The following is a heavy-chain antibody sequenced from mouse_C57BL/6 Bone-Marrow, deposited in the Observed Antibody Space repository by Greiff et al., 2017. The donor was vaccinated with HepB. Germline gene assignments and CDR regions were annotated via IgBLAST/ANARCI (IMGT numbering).Heavy chain of an antibody. J-gene: IGHJ1*03. CDR2: IYPRSGNT. CDR1: GYTFTSYG. Sequence: VQLQQSGAELARPGASVKLSCKASGYTFTSYGISWVKQRTGQGLEWIGEIYPRSGNTYYNEKFKGKATLTADKSSSTAYMELRSLTSEDSAVHFCARYPYSRSWYFDVWGTGTTVTVSS. D-gene: IGHD1-1*01. V-gene: IGHV1-81*01. CDR3: ARYPYSRSWYFDV.